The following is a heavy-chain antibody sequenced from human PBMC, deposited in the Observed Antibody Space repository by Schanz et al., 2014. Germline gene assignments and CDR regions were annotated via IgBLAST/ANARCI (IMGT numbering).Heavy chain of an antibody. CDR1: GFTFTDYY. J-gene: IGHJ3*02. D-gene: IGHD7-27*01. Sequence: VRLVESGGGLVEPGGSLRLSCAASGFTFTDYYISWIRQAPGMGLEWLSYISRDGTTSYYADSVKGRFTISRDNAKNSLYLEMTSLRGEDTAVYYCARENLNWEAFDIWGQGTVVTVSS. CDR2: ISRDGTTS. CDR3: ARENLNWEAFDI. V-gene: IGHV3-11*01.